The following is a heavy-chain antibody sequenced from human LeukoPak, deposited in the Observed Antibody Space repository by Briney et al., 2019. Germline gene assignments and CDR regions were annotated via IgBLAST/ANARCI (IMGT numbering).Heavy chain of an antibody. CDR1: GFTFSSYS. Sequence: GGSLRLSCAASGFTFSSYSMNWVRQAPGKGLEWVSYISSSSSTIYYADSVKGRFTISRDNAKNPLYLQMNSLRAEDTAVYYCARDYPYDFWSGYPTGYYYYMDVWGKGTTVTVFS. CDR3: ARDYPYDFWSGYPTGYYYYMDV. J-gene: IGHJ6*03. CDR2: ISSSSSTI. V-gene: IGHV3-48*01. D-gene: IGHD3-3*01.